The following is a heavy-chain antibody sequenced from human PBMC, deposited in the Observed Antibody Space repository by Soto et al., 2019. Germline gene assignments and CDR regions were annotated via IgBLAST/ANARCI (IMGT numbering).Heavy chain of an antibody. CDR3: AKPRLLWFGELDYFDY. V-gene: IGHV3-30*18. Sequence: GGSLRLSCAASGFTFSSYGMHWVRQAPGKGLEWVAVIPYDGSNKYYADSVKGRFTISRDNSKNTLYLQMNSLRAEDTAVYYCAKPRLLWFGELDYFDYWGQGTLVTVSS. CDR1: GFTFSSYG. J-gene: IGHJ4*02. CDR2: IPYDGSNK. D-gene: IGHD3-10*01.